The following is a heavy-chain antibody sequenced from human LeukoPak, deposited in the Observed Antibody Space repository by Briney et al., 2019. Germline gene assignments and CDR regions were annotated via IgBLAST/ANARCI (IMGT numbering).Heavy chain of an antibody. V-gene: IGHV3-23*01. CDR1: GFTFSSYA. Sequence: QSGGSLRLSCAASGFTFSSYAMSWVRQAPGKGLEWVSAISGSGGSTYYADSVKGRFTISRDNSKNTLYLQMNSLRAEDTAVYYCAELGVVVPAEATPLDYWGQGTLVTVSS. J-gene: IGHJ4*02. CDR2: ISGSGGST. D-gene: IGHD2-2*01. CDR3: AELGVVVPAEATPLDY.